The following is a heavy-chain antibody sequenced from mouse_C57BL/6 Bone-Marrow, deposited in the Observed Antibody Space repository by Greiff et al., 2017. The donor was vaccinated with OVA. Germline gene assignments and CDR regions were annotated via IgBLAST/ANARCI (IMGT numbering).Heavy chain of an antibody. CDR3: TTGYGSSRFAY. D-gene: IGHD1-1*01. J-gene: IGHJ3*01. CDR2: IDPENGDT. Sequence: VQLKESGAELVRPGASVKLSCTASGFNIKDDYMHWVKQRPEQGLEWIGWIDPENGDTESASKFQGKATITAYTSSNTAYLQLSSLTSEDTAVDYCTTGYGSSRFAYWGQGTLVTVSA. V-gene: IGHV14-4*01. CDR1: GFNIKDDY.